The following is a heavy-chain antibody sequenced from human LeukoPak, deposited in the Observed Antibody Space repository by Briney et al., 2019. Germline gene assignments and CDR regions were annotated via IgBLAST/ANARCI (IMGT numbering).Heavy chain of an antibody. CDR2: IYYSGST. D-gene: IGHD3-9*01. CDR3: ARTYYDILTGYSIFDY. V-gene: IGHV4-39*07. Sequence: PSETLSLTCTVSGGSISSSSYYWGWIRPPPGKGLEWIGSIYYSGSTYYNPSLKSRVTISVDTSKNQFSLKLSSVTAADTAVYYCARTYYDILTGYSIFDYWGQGTLVTVSS. CDR1: GGSISSSSYY. J-gene: IGHJ4*02.